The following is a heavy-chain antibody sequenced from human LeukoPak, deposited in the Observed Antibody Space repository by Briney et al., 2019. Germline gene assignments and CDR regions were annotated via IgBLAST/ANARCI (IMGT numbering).Heavy chain of an antibody. D-gene: IGHD3-22*01. Sequence: PSETLSLTCTVSGGSISSCYWSWIRQPAGKGLEWIGRIYTSGSTNYNPSLKSRVTMSVDTSKNQFSLKLSSVTAADTAVYYCAREPYYYDSSGYYPYFDYWGQGTLVTVSS. CDR1: GGSISSCY. V-gene: IGHV4-4*07. J-gene: IGHJ4*02. CDR3: AREPYYYDSSGYYPYFDY. CDR2: IYTSGST.